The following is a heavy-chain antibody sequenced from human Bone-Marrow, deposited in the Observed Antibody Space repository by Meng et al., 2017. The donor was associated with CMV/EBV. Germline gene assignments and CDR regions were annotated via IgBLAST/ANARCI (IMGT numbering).Heavy chain of an antibody. Sequence: GESLKISCAASGFTFDDYGMSWVRQAPGKGLEWVSGINWNGGSTGYADSVKGRFTISRDNAKNSLYLQMNSLRAEDTALYYCARWVFGVVTPLGVFDYWGQGTLVTVSS. J-gene: IGHJ4*02. D-gene: IGHD3-3*01. CDR2: INWNGGST. CDR3: ARWVFGVVTPLGVFDY. V-gene: IGHV3-20*04. CDR1: GFTFDDYG.